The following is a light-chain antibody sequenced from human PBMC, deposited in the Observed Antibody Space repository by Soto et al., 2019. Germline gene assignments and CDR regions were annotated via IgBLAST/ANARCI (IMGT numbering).Light chain of an antibody. V-gene: IGKV3-11*01. CDR3: QQRSEWPLCT. J-gene: IGKJ2*02. CDR2: EAS. Sequence: EIVLTQSPATLSLSPGERATLSCRASQSVSSYLAWYQQKPGQAPRLLMYEASNRATGIPARFSGGGSGTDFTLTISSLEPEDFAVYFCQQRSEWPLCTFGQGTKLEIK. CDR1: QSVSSY.